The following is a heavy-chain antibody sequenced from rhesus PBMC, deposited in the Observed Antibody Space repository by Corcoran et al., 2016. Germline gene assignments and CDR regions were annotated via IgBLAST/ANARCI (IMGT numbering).Heavy chain of an antibody. D-gene: IGHD5-42*01. J-gene: IGHJ2*01. Sequence: QVQLQESGPGLVKPSETLSLTCAVSGYSISSGYYWGWIRQPPGKGLEWIGRIYGSGGSNYLNPSLKSRVTLSVNTSKNQFSRKRSSVTAADTAVYYCARVGSSWSEWDTVGTEWYFDLWGPGTPITISS. V-gene: IGHV4S14*01. CDR3: ARVGSSWSEWDTVGTEWYFDL. CDR2: IYGSGGSN. CDR1: GYSISSGYY.